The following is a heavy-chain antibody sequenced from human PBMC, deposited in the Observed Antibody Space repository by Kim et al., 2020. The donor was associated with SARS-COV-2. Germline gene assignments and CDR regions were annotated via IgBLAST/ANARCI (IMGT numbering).Heavy chain of an antibody. J-gene: IGHJ6*03. CDR1: GFTFSCYS. V-gene: IGHV3-21*01. CDR2: ISSSSSYI. Sequence: GGSLRLSCAASGFTFSCYSMNWVRQAPGKGLEWVSSISSSSSYIYYADSVKGRFTISRDNAKNSLYLQMNSLRAEDTAVYYCAREGRITIFGVVIPKDYYMDVWGKGTTVTVSS. D-gene: IGHD3-3*01. CDR3: AREGRITIFGVVIPKDYYMDV.